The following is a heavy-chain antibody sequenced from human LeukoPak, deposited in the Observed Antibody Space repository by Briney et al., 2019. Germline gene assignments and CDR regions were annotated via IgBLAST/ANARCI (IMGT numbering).Heavy chain of an antibody. D-gene: IGHD5-12*01. J-gene: IGHJ5*02. Sequence: PGGSLRLSCAASGFTLSSYWMSWVRQAPGKGLEGVGDIKQDGSEKYYVDSVKGRFTIPRDNAKNSLYLQMNSLRAEDTAVYYCARRDGTGYVGSWGQGTLVTVSS. CDR1: GFTLSSYW. CDR3: ARRDGTGYVGS. V-gene: IGHV3-7*01. CDR2: IKQDGSEK.